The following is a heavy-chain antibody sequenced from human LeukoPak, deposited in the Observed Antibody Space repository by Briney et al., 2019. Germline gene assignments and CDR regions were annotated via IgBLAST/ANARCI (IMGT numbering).Heavy chain of an antibody. CDR2: IFHSGST. Sequence: SETLSLTCAVSGYSISSGYYWGWIRQPPGKGLEWIGSIFHSGSTYYNPSLKSRVNMSVNTSKNQISLKLSSVTAADTAVYYCARASGSYGSGSYYYYGMDVWGKGTTVTVSS. CDR3: ARASGSYGSGSYYYYGMDV. CDR1: GYSISSGYY. J-gene: IGHJ6*04. V-gene: IGHV4-38-2*01. D-gene: IGHD3-10*01.